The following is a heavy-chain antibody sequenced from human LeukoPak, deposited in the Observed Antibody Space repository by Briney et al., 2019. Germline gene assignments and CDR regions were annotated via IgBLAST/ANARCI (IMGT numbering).Heavy chain of an antibody. Sequence: GGSLRLSCAASGFSVSSNSMSWVRQAPGKGLECVSIIYSRDVTSYADSVKDRFTISRDSDKNTLFLQMDSLRSDDTAVYYCARVLAAIALRDYHCVDVWGKGTTVTVSS. D-gene: IGHD6-19*01. J-gene: IGHJ6*04. CDR2: IYSRDVT. CDR3: ARVLAAIALRDYHCVDV. CDR1: GFSVSSNS. V-gene: IGHV3-53*01.